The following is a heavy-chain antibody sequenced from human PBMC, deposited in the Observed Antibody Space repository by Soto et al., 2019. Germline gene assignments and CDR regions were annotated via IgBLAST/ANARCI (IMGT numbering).Heavy chain of an antibody. CDR1: GGSISSSSYY. J-gene: IGHJ4*02. CDR3: ATRVGGSGWYGPFDY. V-gene: IGHV4-39*01. Sequence: QLQLQESGPGLVKPSETLSLTCTVSGGSISSSSYYWGWIRQPPGKGLEWIGSIYYSGSTYYNPSLKSRVTISVDTSKNQFSLKLSSVTAADTAVYYCATRVGGSGWYGPFDYWGQGTLVTVSS. D-gene: IGHD6-19*01. CDR2: IYYSGST.